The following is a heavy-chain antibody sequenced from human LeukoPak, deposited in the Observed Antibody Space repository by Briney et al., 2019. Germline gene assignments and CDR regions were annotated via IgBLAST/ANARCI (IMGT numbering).Heavy chain of an antibody. CDR3: ARDESDYDILTGYYLPHDGSWFDP. Sequence: SETLSLTCTVSGGSISSYYWSWIRQPARKGLEWIGRIYTSGSTNYNPSLKSRVTMSVDTSKNQFSLKLSSVTAADTAVYYCARDESDYDILTGYYLPHDGSWFDPWGQGTLVTVSS. J-gene: IGHJ5*02. V-gene: IGHV4-4*07. CDR1: GGSISSYY. D-gene: IGHD3-9*01. CDR2: IYTSGST.